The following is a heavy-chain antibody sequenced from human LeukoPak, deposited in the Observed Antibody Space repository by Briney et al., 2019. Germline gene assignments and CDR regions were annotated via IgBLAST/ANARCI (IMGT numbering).Heavy chain of an antibody. CDR1: GFTVRNNY. CDR2: IYSGGTT. V-gene: IGHV3-66*01. CDR3: AREGLPLANYYDSSGYFY. Sequence: GGSLRLSCAASGFTVRNNYMSWVRQAPGKGLEWVSVIYSGGTTYYADSVKGRFTISRDNSKNTLYLQMNSLRAEDTAVYYCAREGLPLANYYDSSGYFYWGQGTLVTVSS. D-gene: IGHD3-22*01. J-gene: IGHJ4*02.